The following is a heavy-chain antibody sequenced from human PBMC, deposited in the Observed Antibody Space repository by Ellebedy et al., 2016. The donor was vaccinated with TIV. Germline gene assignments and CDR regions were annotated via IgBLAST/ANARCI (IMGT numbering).Heavy chain of an antibody. V-gene: IGHV3-21*06. Sequence: GESLKISCAASGFSFSTYSFKWFRQAPGKGLEWVSTVGIPSSYTSSADSVRGRFTISRDDARSTLYLHMNRLRAEDTAIYDCARHSYTVLRAIDVWGRGTTVTVSS. CDR1: GFSFSTYS. D-gene: IGHD3-16*02. CDR2: VGIPSSYT. CDR3: ARHSYTVLRAIDV. J-gene: IGHJ6*02.